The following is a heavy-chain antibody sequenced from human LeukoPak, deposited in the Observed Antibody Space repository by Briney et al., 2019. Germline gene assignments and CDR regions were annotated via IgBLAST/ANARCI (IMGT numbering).Heavy chain of an antibody. CDR2: IYPGGSDT. Sequence: GESLKISCKGSGYSFTNYWIGWVRQLPGQGLEWMGVIYPGGSDTRYSPSFQGQVTISADQSISTAYLQWSSLKASDTAMYYCARQFPYDTRTSWGYWGQGTLVTVSS. J-gene: IGHJ4*02. V-gene: IGHV5-51*01. D-gene: IGHD1-7*01. CDR3: ARQFPYDTRTSWGY. CDR1: GYSFTNYW.